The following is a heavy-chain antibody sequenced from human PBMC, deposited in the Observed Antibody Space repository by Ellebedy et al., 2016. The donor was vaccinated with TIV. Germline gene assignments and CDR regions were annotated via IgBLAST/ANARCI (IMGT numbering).Heavy chain of an antibody. CDR1: GFTFSSYW. V-gene: IGHV3-7*01. CDR2: IKQDGSRK. D-gene: IGHD3-16*01. J-gene: IGHJ3*02. CDR3: ARVWGGDDGLDI. Sequence: GESLKISXAASGFTFSSYWMTWVRQAPGKGLEWVANIKQDGSRKNYLGSVKGRFTISRDNAKNSLFLQMNNLRAEDTALYYCARVWGGDDGLDIWGQGTMVTVSS.